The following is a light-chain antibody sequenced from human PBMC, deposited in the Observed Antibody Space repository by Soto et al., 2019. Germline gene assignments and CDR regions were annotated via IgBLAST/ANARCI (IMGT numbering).Light chain of an antibody. CDR2: AGS. CDR3: QQYGSSPRT. Sequence: IFTITGRAREIISSWLAWYQQQPGKAPRLLIYAGSGLGSCVPYRFSGRGSCTDFARTLSRLDPEDFAVYYCQQYGSSPRTFGQGTKVDNK. J-gene: IGKJ1*01. V-gene: IGKV1-5*01. CDR1: EIISSW.